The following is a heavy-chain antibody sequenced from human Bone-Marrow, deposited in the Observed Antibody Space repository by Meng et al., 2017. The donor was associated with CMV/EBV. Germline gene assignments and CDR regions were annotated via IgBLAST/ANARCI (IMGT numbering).Heavy chain of an antibody. V-gene: IGHV1-69*12. J-gene: IGHJ4*02. CDR2: IIPIFGTA. Sequence: QVQLGEAGAEVKKPGSSVKVPCKASGGTFSSYAISWVRQAPGQGLEWMGGIIPIFGTANYAQKFQGRVTITADESTSTAYMELSSLRSEDTAVYYCARALGDIGLDYWGQGTLVTVSS. CDR3: ARALGDIGLDY. D-gene: IGHD5-12*01. CDR1: GGTFSSYA.